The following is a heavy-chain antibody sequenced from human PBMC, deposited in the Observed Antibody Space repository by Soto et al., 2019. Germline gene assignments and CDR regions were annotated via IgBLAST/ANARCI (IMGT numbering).Heavy chain of an antibody. D-gene: IGHD3-9*01. CDR3: TRGGVVPRLDWLILGFDP. V-gene: IGHV3-15*07. CDR2: IKSKTDGGTT. CDR1: GFTFSNAW. Sequence: PGGSLRLSCAASGFTFSNAWMNWVRQAPGKGLEWVGRIKSKTDGGTTDYAAPVKGRFTISRDDSKNTLYLQMNSLKTEDTAVYYCTRGGVVPRLDWLILGFDPWGQGTLVTVSS. J-gene: IGHJ5*02.